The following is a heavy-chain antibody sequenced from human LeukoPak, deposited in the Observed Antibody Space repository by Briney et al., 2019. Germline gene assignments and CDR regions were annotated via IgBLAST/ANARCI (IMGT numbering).Heavy chain of an antibody. CDR3: ARRVLPSYYYYTDV. CDR1: GGSFSGYY. J-gene: IGHJ6*03. CDR2: INHSGST. V-gene: IGHV4-34*01. Sequence: SETLSLTCAVYGGSFSGYYWSWIRQPPGKGLEWIGEINHSGSTNYNPSLKSRVTISVDTSKNQFSLKLSSVTAADAAVYYCARRVLPSYYYYTDVWGKGTTVTVSS. D-gene: IGHD2/OR15-2a*01.